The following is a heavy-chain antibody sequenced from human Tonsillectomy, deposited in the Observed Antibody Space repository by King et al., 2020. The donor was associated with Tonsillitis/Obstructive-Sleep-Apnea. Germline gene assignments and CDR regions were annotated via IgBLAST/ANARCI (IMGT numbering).Heavy chain of an antibody. CDR1: GFTFSSYA. V-gene: IGHV3-23*04. Sequence: VQLVESGGGLVQPGGSLRLSCAASGFTFSSYAMSWVRQAPGQGLDWVSGISGSGGSTYSAASVKGRFTIARDNSKTTVFLQMNSLRAEDTAVYYCAKPFYGDPSDWYFDLWGRGTLVTVSS. J-gene: IGHJ2*01. D-gene: IGHD4-17*01. CDR3: AKPFYGDPSDWYFDL. CDR2: ISGSGGST.